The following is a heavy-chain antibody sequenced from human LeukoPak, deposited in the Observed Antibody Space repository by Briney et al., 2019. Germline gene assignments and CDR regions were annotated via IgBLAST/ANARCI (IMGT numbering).Heavy chain of an antibody. CDR3: ARVATVTRVGAFDI. D-gene: IGHD4-17*01. Sequence: GGSLRLSCAASGFTFSSYWMHWVRQAPGKGLVWVSRINSDGSSTSYADSVKGRFTISRDNAKNTLYLQMNSLRAEDTAVYYCARVATVTRVGAFDIWGQGTMVTVSS. CDR2: INSDGSST. J-gene: IGHJ3*02. V-gene: IGHV3-74*01. CDR1: GFTFSSYW.